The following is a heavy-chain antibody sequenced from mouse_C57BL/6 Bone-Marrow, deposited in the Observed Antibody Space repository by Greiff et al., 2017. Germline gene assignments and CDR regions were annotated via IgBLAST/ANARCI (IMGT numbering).Heavy chain of an antibody. CDR3: ARSGGTGAMDY. J-gene: IGHJ4*01. CDR1: GFTFTDYY. D-gene: IGHD3-3*01. V-gene: IGHV7-3*01. CDR2: IRNKANGYTT. Sequence: EVQLVASGGGLVQPGGSLSLSCAASGFTFTDYYMSWVRQPPGKALEWLGFIRNKANGYTTEYSASVKGRFTISRDNSQSILYLQMNALRAEDSATYYCARSGGTGAMDYWGQGTSVTVSS.